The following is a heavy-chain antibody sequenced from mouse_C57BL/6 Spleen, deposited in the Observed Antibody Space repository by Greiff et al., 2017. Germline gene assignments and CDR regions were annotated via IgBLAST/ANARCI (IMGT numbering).Heavy chain of an antibody. D-gene: IGHD1-1*01. CDR1: GFSLSTFGMG. CDR2: IWWDDDK. J-gene: IGHJ3*01. Sequence: QVTLKESGPGILQPSQTLSLTCSFSGFSLSTFGMGVGWIRQPSGKGLEWLAHIWWDDDKYYNPALKSRLTISKDTSKNQVFLKIAHVDTADTATYYCARSDITTVVATKAWFAYWGQGTLVTVSA. CDR3: ARSDITTVVATKAWFAY. V-gene: IGHV8-8*01.